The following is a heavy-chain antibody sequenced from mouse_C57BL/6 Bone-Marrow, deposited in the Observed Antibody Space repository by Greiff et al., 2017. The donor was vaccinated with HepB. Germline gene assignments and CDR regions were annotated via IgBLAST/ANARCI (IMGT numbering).Heavy chain of an antibody. CDR3: ARDGFMDY. J-gene: IGHJ4*01. Sequence: EVKLVDSGGGLVQSGRSLRLSCATSGFTFSDFYMEWVRQAPGKGLEWIAASRNKANDYTTEYSASVKGRFIVSRDTSQSILYLQMNALRAEDTASYYCARDGFMDYWGQGTSVTVSS. CDR1: GFTFSDFY. V-gene: IGHV7-1*01. CDR2: SRNKANDYTT.